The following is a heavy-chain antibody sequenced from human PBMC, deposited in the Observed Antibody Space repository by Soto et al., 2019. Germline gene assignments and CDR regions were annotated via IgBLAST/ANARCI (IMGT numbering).Heavy chain of an antibody. D-gene: IGHD6-19*01. J-gene: IGHJ6*02. CDR2: IYSGGST. V-gene: IGHV3-53*01. Sequence: PGGSLRLSCAASGFTVSSNYMSWVRQAPGKGLEWVSVIYSGGSTYYADSVKGRFTISRDNSKNTLYLQMNSLRAEDTAVYYCARDQAVALPHYYYYGMDVWGQGTTVTVSS. CDR1: GFTVSSNY. CDR3: ARDQAVALPHYYYYGMDV.